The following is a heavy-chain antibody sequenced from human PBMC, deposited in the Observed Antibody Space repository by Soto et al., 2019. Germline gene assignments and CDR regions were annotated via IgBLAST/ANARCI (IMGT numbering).Heavy chain of an antibody. CDR3: ARAGLAAAGPGMDV. CDR1: GFTFSSYG. V-gene: IGHV3-33*01. Sequence: QVQLVESGGGVVQPGRSLRLSCAASGFTFSSYGMHWVRQAPGKGLEWVAVIWYDGSNKYYADSVKGRFTISRDNSKNTLYLQMNSLRAEDTAVYYCARAGLAAAGPGMDVWGQGTTVTVSS. D-gene: IGHD6-13*01. CDR2: IWYDGSNK. J-gene: IGHJ6*02.